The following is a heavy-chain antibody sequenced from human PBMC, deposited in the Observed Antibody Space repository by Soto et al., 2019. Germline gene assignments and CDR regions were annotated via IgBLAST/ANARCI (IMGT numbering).Heavy chain of an antibody. D-gene: IGHD3-3*01. Sequence: QVPLVQSGAEVKKPGASVKVSCKVSGYTLTELSMHWVRQAPGKGLEWMGGFDPEDGVTIYAQKFQGRVTMTEDTSTDTAYMELSSLRSEDTAVYYCATSREAYYDFWSGLDYWGQGTLVTVSS. CDR1: GYTLTELS. V-gene: IGHV1-24*01. CDR3: ATSREAYYDFWSGLDY. J-gene: IGHJ4*02. CDR2: FDPEDGVT.